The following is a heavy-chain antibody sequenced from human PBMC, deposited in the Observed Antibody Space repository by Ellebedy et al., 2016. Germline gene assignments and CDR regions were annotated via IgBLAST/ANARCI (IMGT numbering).Heavy chain of an antibody. D-gene: IGHD2-15*01. J-gene: IGHJ2*01. V-gene: IGHV4-59*01. CDR2: IYYSGST. CDR3: ARLGVGLGGSWYFDL. Sequence: SETLSLTCTVSGGSISSYYWSWIRQPPGKGLEWIGYIYYSGSTNYNPSPKSRVTISVDTSKNQFSLKLSSVTAADTAVYYCARLGVGLGGSWYFDLWGRGTLVTVSS. CDR1: GGSISSYY.